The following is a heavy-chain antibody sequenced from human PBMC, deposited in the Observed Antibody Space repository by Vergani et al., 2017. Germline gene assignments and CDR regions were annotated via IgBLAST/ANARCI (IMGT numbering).Heavy chain of an antibody. D-gene: IGHD2-21*02. CDR3: ASNPYCGGDCYSDAFDI. J-gene: IGHJ3*02. CDR2: IYYSGST. Sequence: QVQLQESGPGLVKPSETLSLTCTVSGGSISSYYWSWIRQPPGKGLEWIGYIYYSGSTNYNPSLKSRVTILVDTSKNQFSLKLSSVTDADTSVYYCASNPYCGGDCYSDAFDIWGQGTMVTVSS. V-gene: IGHV4-59*01. CDR1: GGSISSYY.